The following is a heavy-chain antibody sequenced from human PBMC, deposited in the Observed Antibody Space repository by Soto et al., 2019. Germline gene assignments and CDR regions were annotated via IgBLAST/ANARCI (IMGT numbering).Heavy chain of an antibody. D-gene: IGHD1-26*01. Sequence: SSVKVSSKVPCYTLTESSMHWVRQAPGKGIEWMGGFDPEDGETIYAQKFQGRVTMTEDTSTDTAYMELISMRSEDTAVYYCSTAIHHGGSLALFDYRSHVTLVTV. J-gene: IGHJ4*01. CDR3: STAIHHGGSLALFDY. V-gene: IGHV1-24*01. CDR2: FDPEDGET. CDR1: CYTLTESS.